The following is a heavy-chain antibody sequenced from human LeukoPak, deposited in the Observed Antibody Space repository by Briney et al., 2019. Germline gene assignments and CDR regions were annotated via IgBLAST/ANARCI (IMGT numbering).Heavy chain of an antibody. CDR1: GFTFSSYG. D-gene: IGHD3-10*01. V-gene: IGHV3-20*01. Sequence: PGGSLRLSCAASGFTFSSYGMSWVRQAPGKGLEWVSGINWDGSSTAYAASVKGRFTISRDNAKNSLYLQMNSLGAEDTALYHCARARRGSSYYFDSWGQGTLVTVSS. CDR2: INWDGSST. J-gene: IGHJ4*02. CDR3: ARARRGSSYYFDS.